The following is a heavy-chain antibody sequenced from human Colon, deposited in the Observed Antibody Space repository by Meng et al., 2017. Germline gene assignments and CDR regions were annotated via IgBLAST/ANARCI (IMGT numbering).Heavy chain of an antibody. J-gene: IGHJ4*02. V-gene: IGHV4-61*01. CDR3: GRDQGRQLINH. CDR2: IYDSGST. D-gene: IGHD1-1*01. CDR1: GGSVRSSTHY. Sequence: LHESGPGLVRPSATLSLTCTVSGGSVRSSTHYWSWIRQPPGKGLEWIGYIYDSGSTNYNPSLKSRVTISVDTSKNQFSLNLSSVTAADTAVYYCGRDQGRQLINHWGQGTLVTVSS.